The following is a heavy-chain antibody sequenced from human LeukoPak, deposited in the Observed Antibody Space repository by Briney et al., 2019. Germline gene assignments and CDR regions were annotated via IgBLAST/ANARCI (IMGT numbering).Heavy chain of an antibody. V-gene: IGHV3-33*01. CDR3: ARGLGYSYGYGIDY. CDR1: GFIFSSYA. J-gene: IGHJ4*02. CDR2: IWYDGSNK. D-gene: IGHD5-18*01. Sequence: GGSLRLSCAASGFIFSSYAMHWVRQAPGKGPEWVAIIWYDGSNKCYAESVEGRFTISRDNSKNTLYLQMNSLRAEDTAGYSCARGLGYSYGYGIDYWGQGTLVIASS.